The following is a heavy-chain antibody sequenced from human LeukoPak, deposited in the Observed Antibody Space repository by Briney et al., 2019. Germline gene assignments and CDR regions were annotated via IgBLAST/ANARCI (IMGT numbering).Heavy chain of an antibody. CDR3: ARESCSSTSCHGWFDP. D-gene: IGHD2-2*01. CDR2: INPNSGGT. CDR1: GYTFTGYY. Sequence: ASVTVSCKASGYTFTGYYIHWLRQAPGQGLEWMGLINPNSGGTNYAQKFQGRVTMTRDTSISTAYMELSRLRSDDTAVYYCARESCSSTSCHGWFDPWGQGTLVTVSS. J-gene: IGHJ5*02. V-gene: IGHV1-2*02.